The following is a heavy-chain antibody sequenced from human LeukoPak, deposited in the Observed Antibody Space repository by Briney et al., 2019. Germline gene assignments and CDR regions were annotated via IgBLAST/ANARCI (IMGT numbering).Heavy chain of an antibody. V-gene: IGHV3-23*01. CDR1: GFTFSTFD. CDR3: AKHPGRSGYRSNWYVSYFDS. D-gene: IGHD6-13*01. Sequence: PGGPLRLSGAGSGFTFSTFDITWVRQAPGKGLEDFASGAYGGSLYYAVSVKGLSTISRDNSKNTLYLQMDSLRAEDTAIYHCAKHPGRSGYRSNWYVSYFDSWGQGALVTVSS. J-gene: IGHJ4*02. CDR2: GAYGGSL.